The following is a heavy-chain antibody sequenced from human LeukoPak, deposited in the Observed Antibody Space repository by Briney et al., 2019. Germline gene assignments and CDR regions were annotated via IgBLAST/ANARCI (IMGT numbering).Heavy chain of an antibody. CDR2: ISSSSSYI. CDR3: ARIESYGSGFYHYYYMDV. CDR1: GFTFSSYS. V-gene: IGHV3-21*01. Sequence: GGSLRLSCAASGFTFSSYSMNWVRQAPGKGLEWVSSISSSSSYIYYADSVKGRFTISRDNAKNSLYLQMHSLRADDAAVYYCARIESYGSGFYHYYYMDVWGEGTTVTVSS. J-gene: IGHJ6*03. D-gene: IGHD3-10*01.